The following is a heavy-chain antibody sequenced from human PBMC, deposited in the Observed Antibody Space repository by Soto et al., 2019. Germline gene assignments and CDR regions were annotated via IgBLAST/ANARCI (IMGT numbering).Heavy chain of an antibody. CDR3: ARVGYSSTGTTLHFHGLDV. J-gene: IGHJ6*02. CDR2: IYPRGGST. D-gene: IGHD3-22*01. V-gene: IGHV1-46*01. CDR1: GYNFTSHY. Sequence: ASVKVSCKTSGYNFTSHYIHWVRQAPGQRLESMGIIYPRGGSTIYAQKFQGKVTMTRDTSTHTLYMELSSLRSEDTAIYYCARVGYSSTGTTLHFHGLDVWGQGTTVTVAS.